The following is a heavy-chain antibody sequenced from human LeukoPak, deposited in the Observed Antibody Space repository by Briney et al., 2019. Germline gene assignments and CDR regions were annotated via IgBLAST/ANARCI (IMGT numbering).Heavy chain of an antibody. CDR2: IRSKSNSYAT. V-gene: IGHV3-73*01. D-gene: IGHD3-10*01. CDR3: IHYGSGSYSTDY. J-gene: IGHJ4*02. CDR1: GLTFSGAA. Sequence: PGGSLRLSCAASGLTFSGAAMHWVRQASGKGLEWNGHIRSKSNSYATAYAASVRGRFTISRDDSKNTAYLQMTSLKTEDTAVYYCIHYGSGSYSTDYWGQGSLVTVSS.